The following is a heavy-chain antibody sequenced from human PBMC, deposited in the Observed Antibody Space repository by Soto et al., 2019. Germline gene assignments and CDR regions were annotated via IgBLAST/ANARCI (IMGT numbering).Heavy chain of an antibody. D-gene: IGHD3-9*01. J-gene: IGHJ5*02. Sequence: SVKVSCKASGGTFSSYAISWVRQAPGQGLEWMGGIIPIFGTANYAQKFQGRVTVTADESTSTAYMELSSLRSEDTAVYYCARASRIRYFDWLFPQELNWFDPWGQGTLVTVSS. V-gene: IGHV1-69*13. CDR3: ARASRIRYFDWLFPQELNWFDP. CDR2: IIPIFGTA. CDR1: GGTFSSYA.